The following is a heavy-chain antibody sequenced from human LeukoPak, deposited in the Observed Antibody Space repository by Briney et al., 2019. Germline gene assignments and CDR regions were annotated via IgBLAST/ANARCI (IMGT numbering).Heavy chain of an antibody. D-gene: IGHD3-22*01. CDR2: IWHDGNYK. V-gene: IGHV3-33*01. CDR3: ARDSDYYDSSAYSFRGGLHYDF. Sequence: GGSLRLSCVASGLTFSNYNMHWVRQAPGKGLEWVAVIWHDGNYKYYVDSVKGRFTISRDNSKNTVYLQMNSLGAEDTAVYLCARDSDYYDSSAYSFRGGLHYDFWGQGTLVTVSS. CDR1: GLTFSNYN. J-gene: IGHJ4*02.